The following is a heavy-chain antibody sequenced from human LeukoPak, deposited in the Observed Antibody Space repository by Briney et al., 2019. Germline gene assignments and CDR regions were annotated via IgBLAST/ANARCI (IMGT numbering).Heavy chain of an antibody. V-gene: IGHV1-2*02. Sequence: GASVKVSCKASGYTFTGYYMHWVRQAPGQGLEWMGWINPNSGGTNYAQKFQGRVTMTRDTSISTAYMELSSLRSDDTAVYYCIAAAGIAAFDNWGQGTMVTVSS. D-gene: IGHD6-13*01. CDR3: IAAAGIAAFDN. J-gene: IGHJ4*02. CDR2: INPNSGGT. CDR1: GYTFTGYY.